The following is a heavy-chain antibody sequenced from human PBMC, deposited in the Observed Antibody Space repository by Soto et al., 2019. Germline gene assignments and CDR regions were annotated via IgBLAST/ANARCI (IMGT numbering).Heavy chain of an antibody. CDR2: YIPILGIA. CDR3: ATGDCSGVSCYSRNYYHYYMYV. J-gene: IGHJ6*03. V-gene: IGHV1-69*02. Sequence: QVQLVQSGAEVKKPGSSVQFSCKTSGGTFRSYTISWVRQAPGQGVEWMGRYIPILGIANYAQELQGRLTITADKYTSTAYMELSSLEPEDTAVYYCATGDCSGVSCYSRNYYHYYMYVWGKGTTVTLSS. CDR1: GGTFRSYT. D-gene: IGHD2-15*01.